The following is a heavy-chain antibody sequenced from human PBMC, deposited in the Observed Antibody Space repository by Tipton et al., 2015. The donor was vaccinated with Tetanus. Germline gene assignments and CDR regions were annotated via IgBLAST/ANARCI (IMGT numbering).Heavy chain of an antibody. J-gene: IGHJ5*02. V-gene: IGHV3-7*01. D-gene: IGHD5-24*01. CDR3: ARDRFGDNYHVPSNYFDP. CDR2: IKEDGSEM. Sequence: SLRLSCAASGFTFDDYTMHWVRQAPGKGLEWVANIKEDGSEMYYADSVKGRFTISRDNANNTMYLQMNSLRAEDTGVYYCARDRFGDNYHVPSNYFDPWGQGTQVTVSS. CDR1: GFTFDDYT.